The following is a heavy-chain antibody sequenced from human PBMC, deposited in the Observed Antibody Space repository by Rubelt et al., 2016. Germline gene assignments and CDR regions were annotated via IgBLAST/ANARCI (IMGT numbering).Heavy chain of an antibody. CDR3: ATHGSGWSFDY. CDR1: GYSFTSYG. CDR2: ISADNRNR. J-gene: IGHJ4*02. D-gene: IGHD6-19*01. V-gene: IGHV1-18*01. Sequence: QVQLVQSGAEVKNPGASVRVSCKASGYSFTSYGISWVRQVPGQGLEWMGWISADNRNRDYPRNLQGRVTMTTDTSTSTAYMELGNLRSDDTAVYFCATHGSGWSFDYWGQGTLVTVSS.